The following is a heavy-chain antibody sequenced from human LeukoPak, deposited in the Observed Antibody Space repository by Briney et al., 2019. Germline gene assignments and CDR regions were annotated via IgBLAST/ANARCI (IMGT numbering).Heavy chain of an antibody. CDR3: AGFEQWLVRSYYGMDV. J-gene: IGHJ6*02. CDR1: GYTFTSYG. CDR2: ISAYNGNT. V-gene: IGHV1-18*01. D-gene: IGHD6-19*01. Sequence: ASVKVSCKASGYTFTSYGISWVRQAPGQGLEWMGWISAYNGNTNYAQKLQGRVTMTTDTSTSTAYMELRSLRSDDTAVYYCAGFEQWLVRSYYGMDVWGQGTTVTVSS.